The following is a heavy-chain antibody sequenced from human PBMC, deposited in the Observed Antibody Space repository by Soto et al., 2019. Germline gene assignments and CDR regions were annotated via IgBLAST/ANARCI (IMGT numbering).Heavy chain of an antibody. V-gene: IGHV3-30*18. CDR2: ISYDGSNK. J-gene: IGHJ3*02. D-gene: IGHD3-22*01. Sequence: GGPLRLSCAASGFTFSSYGMHWVRQAPGKGLEWVAVISYDGSNKYYADSVKGRFTISRDNSKNTLYLQMNSLRAEDTAVYYCAKIWGNYYDSSGYPGDDAFDIWGQGTMVTVSS. CDR1: GFTFSSYG. CDR3: AKIWGNYYDSSGYPGDDAFDI.